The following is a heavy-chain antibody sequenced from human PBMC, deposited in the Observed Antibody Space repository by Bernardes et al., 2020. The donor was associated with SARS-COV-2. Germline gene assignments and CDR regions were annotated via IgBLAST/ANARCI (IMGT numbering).Heavy chain of an antibody. V-gene: IGHV2-5*02. CDR2: IYWDDDK. J-gene: IGHJ4*02. D-gene: IGHD3-16*02. CDR3: AHSHFWVTFGGVIVFAGFDS. CDR1: GFSLSPSGVG. Sequence: SGHTLWKPTQTLTLTCPFSGFSLSPSGVGVGWIRQPPGKALEWLALIYWDDDKRYSPSLKSRLTITKDTSKNQVVLTMTNMDPVDTATYYCAHSHFWVTFGGVIVFAGFDSWGQGTLVTVSS.